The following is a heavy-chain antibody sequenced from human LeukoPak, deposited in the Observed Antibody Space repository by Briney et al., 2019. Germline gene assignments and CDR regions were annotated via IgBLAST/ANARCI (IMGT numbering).Heavy chain of an antibody. CDR2: TYYRSKWYN. J-gene: IGHJ5*02. D-gene: IGHD3-10*01. Sequence: SQTLSLTCAISGDSVSSNSAAWNWIRQSPSRGLEWLGRTYYRSKWYNDCAVSVKSRITINPDTSKNQSSLQLNSVTPEDTAVYYCARGPGQVGLLWFGELFDWFDPWGQGTLVTVSS. V-gene: IGHV6-1*01. CDR1: GDSVSSNSAA. CDR3: ARGPGQVGLLWFGELFDWFDP.